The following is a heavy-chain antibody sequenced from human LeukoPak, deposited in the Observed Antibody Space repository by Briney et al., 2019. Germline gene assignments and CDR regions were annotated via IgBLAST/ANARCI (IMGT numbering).Heavy chain of an antibody. CDR3: ARRSRTYYDSSAFLDY. V-gene: IGHV4-4*02. D-gene: IGHD3-22*01. J-gene: IGHJ4*02. CDR1: GGSISSSNW. CDR2: IYHSGST. Sequence: PSGTLSLTCAVSGGSISSSNWWSWVRQPPGKGLEWIGEIYHSGSTNYNPSLKSRVTLSVDKSKNQFSLKLSSVTAADTAVYYCARRSRTYYDSSAFLDYWGQGTLVTVSS.